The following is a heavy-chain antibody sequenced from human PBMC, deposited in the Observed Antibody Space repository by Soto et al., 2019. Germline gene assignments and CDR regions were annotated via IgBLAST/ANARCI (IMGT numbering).Heavy chain of an antibody. CDR2: IYYSGST. CDR1: GGSISSGDYY. D-gene: IGHD2-2*01. J-gene: IGHJ6*02. CDR3: GTMPIVVEPAPMDV. V-gene: IGHV4-30-4*01. Sequence: QVQLQESGPGLVKPSETLSLTCTVSGGSISSGDYYWSWIRQPPGKGLEWIGYIYYSGSTSYNASLKSRTSISAGPSNTQFSLKLHSLTAADTAVYFCGTMPIVVEPAPMDVWGPGTSVTVSS.